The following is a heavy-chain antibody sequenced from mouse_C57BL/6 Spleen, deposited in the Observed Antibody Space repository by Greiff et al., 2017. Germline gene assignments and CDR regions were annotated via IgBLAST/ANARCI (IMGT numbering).Heavy chain of an antibody. CDR2: ISGGGGNT. D-gene: IGHD2-13*01. CDR1: GFTFSGYT. Sequence: EVNVVESGGGLVKPGGSLKLSCAASGFTFSGYTMSWVRQTPEKRLEWVATISGGGGNTYYPDSVQGRFTISRDNAKNTLYLQMSSLRSEDTALYYCARQRGDYVAYYYAMDYWGQGTSVTVSS. V-gene: IGHV5-9*01. J-gene: IGHJ4*01. CDR3: ARQRGDYVAYYYAMDY.